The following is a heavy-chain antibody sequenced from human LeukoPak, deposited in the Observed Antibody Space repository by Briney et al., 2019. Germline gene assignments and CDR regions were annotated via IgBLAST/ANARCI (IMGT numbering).Heavy chain of an antibody. Sequence: PSETLSLTCTVSGGSISSYYWSWIRQPPGKGLEWIANIYHTGSTNYNPSLSSRVTISIDTTKNQFSLRLTSVTAADTAVYYCARRGRNSSGWQDYLWGQGTLVTVSS. CDR2: IYHTGST. CDR1: GGSISSYY. J-gene: IGHJ4*02. D-gene: IGHD6-25*01. V-gene: IGHV4-59*01. CDR3: ARRGRNSSGWQDYL.